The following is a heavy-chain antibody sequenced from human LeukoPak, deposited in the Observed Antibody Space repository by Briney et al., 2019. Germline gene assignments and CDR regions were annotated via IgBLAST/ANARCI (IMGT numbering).Heavy chain of an antibody. D-gene: IGHD1-26*01. CDR1: GFTFSSYS. Sequence: GGSLRLSCAPSGFTFSSYSLNGVRPAPGKGREWVSSISSSSSYIYYADTVKGRFTISRDNAKNSLYLQMNSLRAEDTAVYYCARDSGVAFDYWGQGTLVTVSS. CDR3: ARDSGVAFDY. J-gene: IGHJ4*02. V-gene: IGHV3-21*01. CDR2: ISSSSSYI.